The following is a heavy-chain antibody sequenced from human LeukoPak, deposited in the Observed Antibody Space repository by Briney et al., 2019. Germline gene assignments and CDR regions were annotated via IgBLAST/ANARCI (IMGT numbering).Heavy chain of an antibody. CDR3: ARDRAMITFGGVIVIVDAFDI. CDR2: IIPIFGTA. CDR1: GGTFSSYA. Sequence: ASVKVSCKASGGTFSSYAISWVRQAPGQGLEWMGGIIPIFGTANYAEKFQGRVTITADESTSTAYMELSSLRSEDTAVYYCARDRAMITFGGVIVIVDAFDIWGQGTMVTVSS. V-gene: IGHV1-69*13. D-gene: IGHD3-16*02. J-gene: IGHJ3*02.